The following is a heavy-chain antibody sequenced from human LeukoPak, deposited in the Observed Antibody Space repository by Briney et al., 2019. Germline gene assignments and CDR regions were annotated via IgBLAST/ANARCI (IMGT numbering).Heavy chain of an antibody. D-gene: IGHD5-12*01. J-gene: IGHJ4*02. CDR2: IRWGTA. Sequence: SETLSLTCTVSGGSLSDHFWTWIRQSAGKGLEWIGRIRWGTAYYNPSLESRVTISLDTSNNQFSLKVTSVTAADTAVYYCARGTERTRISGYYSFDYWGRGILVTVSS. V-gene: IGHV4-4*07. CDR3: ARGTERTRISGYYSFDY. CDR1: GGSLSDHF.